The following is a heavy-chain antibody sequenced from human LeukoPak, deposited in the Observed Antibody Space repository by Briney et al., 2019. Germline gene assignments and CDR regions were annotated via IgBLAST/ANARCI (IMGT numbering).Heavy chain of an antibody. Sequence: PGGSLRLSCAASEFTVSINYMNWVRQAPGKGLEWVSVVYYDGSTYYADSVKGRFTISRDSSKNTLYLQMNSLRAEDTAVYYCAMLFSLDYWGQGTLVTVSS. CDR1: EFTVSINY. CDR2: VYYDGST. J-gene: IGHJ4*02. V-gene: IGHV3-53*01. D-gene: IGHD3-10*01. CDR3: AMLFSLDY.